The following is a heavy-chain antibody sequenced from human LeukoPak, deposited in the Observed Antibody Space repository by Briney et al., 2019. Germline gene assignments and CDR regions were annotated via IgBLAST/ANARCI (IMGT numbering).Heavy chain of an antibody. CDR1: GFTFSSYA. CDR2: ISGSGGST. D-gene: IGHD3-10*01. J-gene: IGHJ4*02. Sequence: GGSLRLSCAASGFTFSSYAMSWVRQAPGKGLEWVSAISGSGGSTYYADSVKGRFTISRDNAKNSLYLQMNSLRAEDTALYYCAKDLSGGSGSYYSFDYWGQGTLVTVSS. V-gene: IGHV3-23*01. CDR3: AKDLSGGSGSYYSFDY.